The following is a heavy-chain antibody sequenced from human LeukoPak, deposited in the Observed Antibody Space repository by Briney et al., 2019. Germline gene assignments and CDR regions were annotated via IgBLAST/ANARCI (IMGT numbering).Heavy chain of an antibody. D-gene: IGHD3-16*01. Sequence: GGSLRLSCAASGFPFSSYWMAWVRQAPGKGLEWVASIKQDGGETFYVDSVKGRFTISRDNAKNSLYLQMNSLRAEDTAVYYCARDEPPVGGPRYDYWGQGTLVTVSS. CDR3: ARDEPPVGGPRYDY. J-gene: IGHJ4*02. V-gene: IGHV3-7*01. CDR2: IKQDGGET. CDR1: GFPFSSYW.